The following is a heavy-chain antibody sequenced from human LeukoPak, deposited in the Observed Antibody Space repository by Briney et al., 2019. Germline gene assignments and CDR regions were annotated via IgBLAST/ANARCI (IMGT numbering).Heavy chain of an antibody. V-gene: IGHV6-1*01. CDR1: GDSVSSNSAA. Sequence: PSQTLSLTCATSGDSVSSNSAAWNWIRQSPSRGLEWLGRTYYRSKWYNDYAVSVRGRISINPDTSKNQFSLQLNSVTPEDMAVYFCARATSPIRFGEFNIDYWGQGTLVTVSS. CDR2: TYYRSKWYN. J-gene: IGHJ4*02. D-gene: IGHD3-10*01. CDR3: ARATSPIRFGEFNIDY.